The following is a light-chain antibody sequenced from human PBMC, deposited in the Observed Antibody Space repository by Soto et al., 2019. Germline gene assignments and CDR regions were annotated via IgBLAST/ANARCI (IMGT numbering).Light chain of an antibody. CDR1: QTVSTN. CDR2: GAS. Sequence: EIVMTQSQVTLSASPGERATLSCRASQTVSTNLAWYQQRPGQAPRLLIYGASTRVTGIPPRFSGSGSGTDCTLTISSLQSEDFAVYFCRQYTNWPQNFGQGTKLEIK. J-gene: IGKJ2*01. V-gene: IGKV3-15*01. CDR3: RQYTNWPQN.